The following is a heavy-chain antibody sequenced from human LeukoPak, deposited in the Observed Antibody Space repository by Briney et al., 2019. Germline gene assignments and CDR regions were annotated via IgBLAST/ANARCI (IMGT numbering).Heavy chain of an antibody. CDR2: IRTKSNSYAT. Sequence: GGSLNLSCAGSGFTFSGSDMHWVRQASGKGLEWVGRIRTKSNSYATAYSASVKGRFTISRDDSKNTVYLQMISLKSEDTAVYYCSTFDNSGYYNGAFYAYWGRGILVTVSS. J-gene: IGHJ4*02. CDR3: STFDNSGYYNGAFYAY. CDR1: GFTFSGSD. V-gene: IGHV3-73*01. D-gene: IGHD3-22*01.